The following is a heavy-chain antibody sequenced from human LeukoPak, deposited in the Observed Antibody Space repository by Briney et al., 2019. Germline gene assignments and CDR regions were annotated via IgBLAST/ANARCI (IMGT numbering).Heavy chain of an antibody. CDR3: ASQSYGDYYYYYMDV. CDR1: GGSISSYY. Sequence: SETLSLTCTVSGGSISSYYWSWIRQPPGKGLEWIGYIYYSGSTNYNPSLKSRVTISVDTSKNQFSLKLSSVTAADTAVYYCASQSYGDYYYYYMDVWGKGTTVIISS. V-gene: IGHV4-59*01. J-gene: IGHJ6*03. CDR2: IYYSGST. D-gene: IGHD4-17*01.